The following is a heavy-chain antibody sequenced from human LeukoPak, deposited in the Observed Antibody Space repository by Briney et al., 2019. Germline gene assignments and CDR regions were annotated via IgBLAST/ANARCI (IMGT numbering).Heavy chain of an antibody. CDR3: ARSIPAGLAAYYCGSGGYYCNYHDYLDD. Sequence: PSETLSLTCTASGGSISSYYWSWIRQPAGKGLEWIGRIYTSGSTNYNPSLKSRVTISVDKSKNQFSLKLTSLTAADTAVYYCARSIPAGLAAYYCGSGGYYCNYHDYLDDWGKGTLVTVSS. V-gene: IGHV4-4*07. CDR1: GGSISSYY. D-gene: IGHD3-10*01. J-gene: IGHJ6*03. CDR2: IYTSGST.